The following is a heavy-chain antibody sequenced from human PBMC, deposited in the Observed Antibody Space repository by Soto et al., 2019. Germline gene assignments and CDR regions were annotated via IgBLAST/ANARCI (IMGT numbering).Heavy chain of an antibody. CDR3: AHSAWYAFGF. J-gene: IGHJ3*01. Sequence: QITLKESGPTLVKPTQPLTLTCTFSGFSLTTTGAGVGWIRQPPGKALEWLALIYWDDDRRYSPSLKSRLTLTKDTSKNQVVLTMTNMDPVDTATYFCAHSAWYAFGFWGQGTLVTVSS. D-gene: IGHD2-8*02. CDR1: GFSLTTTGAG. V-gene: IGHV2-5*02. CDR2: IYWDDDR.